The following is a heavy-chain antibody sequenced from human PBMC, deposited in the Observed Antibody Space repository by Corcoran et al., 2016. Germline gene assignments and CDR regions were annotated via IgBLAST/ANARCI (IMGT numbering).Heavy chain of an antibody. D-gene: IGHD2-2*01. CDR1: GFTFSNYF. CDR3: ARDEGFVVNYRFDY. J-gene: IGHJ4*02. V-gene: IGHV3-7*01. Sequence: EVQLVESGGGLVQPGGSLRLSCAASGFTFSNYFMSWVRQAPGKGLEWVANIKQDGSEKNYVGSVKGRFTISRDNAKNSVFLQMNSLRAEDTAVYYCARDEGFVVNYRFDYWGQGTLVTVSS. CDR2: IKQDGSEK.